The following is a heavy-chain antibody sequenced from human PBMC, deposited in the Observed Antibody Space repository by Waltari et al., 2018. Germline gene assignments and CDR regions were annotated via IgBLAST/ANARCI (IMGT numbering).Heavy chain of an antibody. J-gene: IGHJ4*02. Sequence: EVQLVQSGAEVKTPGESLKISCKGSGYSFTSYWLGWVRQMPVKGREWMGCIDPGDSDTTYSPPFQGKVSVSTDKSISTAYLQWSSRKASDTAMYDCAGGSISIVGATPFDYWGQGTLVTVSS. CDR3: AGGSISIVGATPFDY. CDR1: GYSFTSYW. CDR2: IDPGDSDT. V-gene: IGHV5-51*03. D-gene: IGHD1-26*01.